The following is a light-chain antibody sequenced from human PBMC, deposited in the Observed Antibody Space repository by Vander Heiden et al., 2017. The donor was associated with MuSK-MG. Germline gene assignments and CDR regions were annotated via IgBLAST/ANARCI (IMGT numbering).Light chain of an antibody. J-gene: IGKJ2*01. Sequence: EIVLTQSPGTLSLSPGERATLSCRASQSVSSSYLAWYQQKPGQAPRLLIYGASSRATGIPDRFSGSGSGTDFTLLSRREPEDFAVYYCQQHGSSPPYTFGQGTKLEIK. CDR1: QSVSSSY. V-gene: IGKV3-20*01. CDR2: GAS. CDR3: QQHGSSPPYT.